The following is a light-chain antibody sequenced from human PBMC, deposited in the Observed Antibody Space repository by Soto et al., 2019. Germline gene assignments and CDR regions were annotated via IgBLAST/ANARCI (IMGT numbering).Light chain of an antibody. CDR3: QQSGLGPRYS. J-gene: IGKJ2*01. CDR1: QSIGTS. CDR2: AAS. Sequence: DIQMTQSPSSLSASVGDRVTITCRASQSIGTSLNWYQQKPGEAPKLLIYAASSLQSGVPSRFSGSGSGTDFTLTKSSLQPEDFAIYCGQQSGLGPRYSFGQGTDLEIK. V-gene: IGKV1-39*01.